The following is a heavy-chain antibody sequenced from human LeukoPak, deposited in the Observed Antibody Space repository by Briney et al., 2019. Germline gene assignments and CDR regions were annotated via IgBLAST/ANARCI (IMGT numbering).Heavy chain of an antibody. D-gene: IGHD3-10*01. CDR1: GYSFTSYW. J-gene: IGHJ4*02. CDR3: ARWDSITMVRGALDY. Sequence: GESLQISCKGSGYSFTSYWIGWVRQMPGKGLEWMGIIYPGDSDTRYSPSFQGQVTISADKSISTAYLQWSSLKASDTAMYYCARWDSITMVRGALDYWGQGTLVTVSS. CDR2: IYPGDSDT. V-gene: IGHV5-51*01.